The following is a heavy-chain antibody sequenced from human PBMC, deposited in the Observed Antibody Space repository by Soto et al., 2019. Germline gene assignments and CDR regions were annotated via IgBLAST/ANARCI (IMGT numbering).Heavy chain of an antibody. CDR3: ARGHPKFGY. Sequence: SETLSLTCTVSGGSISSSSYYWGWIRQPPGKGLEWIGSIYYSGSTYYNPSLKSRVTISVDTSKNQFSLKLSSVTAADTAVYYCARGHPKFGYWGQGALVTVSS. J-gene: IGHJ4*02. CDR1: GGSISSSSYY. V-gene: IGHV4-39*01. CDR2: IYYSGST.